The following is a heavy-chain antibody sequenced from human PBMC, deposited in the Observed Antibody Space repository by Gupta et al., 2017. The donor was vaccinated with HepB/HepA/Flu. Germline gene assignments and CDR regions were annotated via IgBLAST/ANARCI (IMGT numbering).Heavy chain of an antibody. CDR1: GFTFNKVG. CDR2: IWMDGTKK. J-gene: IGHJ4*02. V-gene: IGHV3-33*01. CDR3: GRDPGSDNPIDY. D-gene: IGHD1-1*01. Sequence: VQLVESGGGVVQPGRSLRLSCAASGFTFNKVGMHWVRQAPGKGLEWVAVIWMDGTKKVYADSVKGRFTISRDNSKNTLYLQMDRLTAEDTALYYCGRDPGSDNPIDYWGQGTPVTVSS.